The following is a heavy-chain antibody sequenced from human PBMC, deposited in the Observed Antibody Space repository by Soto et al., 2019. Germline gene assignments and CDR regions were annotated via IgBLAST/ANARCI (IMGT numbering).Heavy chain of an antibody. CDR3: ETERKNRQYGMDV. J-gene: IGHJ6*02. Sequence: PGGSLRLSCAGSGFTFSTYSINWVRQPPGKGLEWVSSISSSGDYIHYADSVKGRFTISRDNAKNSLFLQMNSLRAEDTAVYYCETERKNRQYGMDVWGQGTTVTVSS. V-gene: IGHV3-21*01. CDR1: GFTFSTYS. CDR2: ISSSGDYI.